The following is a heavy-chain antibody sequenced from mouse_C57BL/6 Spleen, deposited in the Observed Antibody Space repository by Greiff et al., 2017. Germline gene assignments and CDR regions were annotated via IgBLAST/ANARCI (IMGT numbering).Heavy chain of an antibody. CDR1: GYTFTSYT. Sequence: QVQLQQSGAELARPGASVKMSCKASGYTFTSYTMHWVKQRPGQGLEWIGYINPSSGYTKYNQKFKDKATLTADKSSSTAYMQLSSLTSEDSAVYYCATDKGRYFDVWGTGTTVTVSS. CDR3: ATDKGRYFDV. V-gene: IGHV1-4*01. CDR2: INPSSGYT. J-gene: IGHJ1*03.